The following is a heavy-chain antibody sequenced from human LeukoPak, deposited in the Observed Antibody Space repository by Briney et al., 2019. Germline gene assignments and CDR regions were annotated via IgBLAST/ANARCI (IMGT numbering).Heavy chain of an antibody. CDR3: ARDLFGPTSFVWRYGPFDY. D-gene: IGHD3-3*01. CDR1: GFTFSSYW. Sequence: SGGSLRLSCAASGFTFSSYWMSWVRQAPGKGLEWVANIKHDGSEKYHVDSVKGRFTISRDNAKNSLYLQKNSLRAEDTAVYYCARDLFGPTSFVWRYGPFDYWGQGTLVTVSS. CDR2: IKHDGSEK. V-gene: IGHV3-7*01. J-gene: IGHJ4*02.